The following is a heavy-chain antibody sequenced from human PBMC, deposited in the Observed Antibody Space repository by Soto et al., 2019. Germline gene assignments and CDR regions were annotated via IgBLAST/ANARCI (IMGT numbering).Heavy chain of an antibody. V-gene: IGHV3-33*01. CDR3: ARGGSEGLMLYYYGMDV. J-gene: IGHJ6*02. CDR2: IWYDGSNK. Sequence: QVQLVESGGGVVQPGRSLRLSCAASGFTFSSYGMHWVRQAPGKGLEWVAVIWYDGSNKYYADSVKGRFTISRDNSKNTLYLQMNSLRAEDTAVYYCARGGSEGLMLYYYGMDVWGQGTTVTVSS. CDR1: GFTFSSYG. D-gene: IGHD3-16*01.